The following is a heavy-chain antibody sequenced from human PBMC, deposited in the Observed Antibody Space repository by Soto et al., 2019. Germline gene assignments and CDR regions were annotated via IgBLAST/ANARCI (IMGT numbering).Heavy chain of an antibody. Sequence: GGSLRLSCAASGFTFSDYYMSWIRQAPGKGLEWVSYISSSSSYTNYADSVKGRFTIPRDNAKNSLYLQMNSLRAEDTAVYYCAREFYDFWSGYFSVYYGMDVWGQGTTVTVSS. CDR1: GFTFSDYY. CDR3: AREFYDFWSGYFSVYYGMDV. V-gene: IGHV3-11*06. D-gene: IGHD3-3*01. J-gene: IGHJ6*02. CDR2: ISSSSSYT.